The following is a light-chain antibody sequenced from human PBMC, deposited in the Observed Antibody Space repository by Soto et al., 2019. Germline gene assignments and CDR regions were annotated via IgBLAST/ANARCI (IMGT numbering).Light chain of an antibody. CDR3: HQYGDSPLT. J-gene: IGKJ5*01. CDR2: AAS. V-gene: IGKV3-20*01. Sequence: EIVLTQSPGTLSLSPGERAILSCRASQSVRSNYLAWYQHKPGQAPRLLIYAASSRAAGIPDRFSGSGSGTEFTLAISRLEPEDFAVFYCHQYGDSPLTFGQGTRLEMK. CDR1: QSVRSNY.